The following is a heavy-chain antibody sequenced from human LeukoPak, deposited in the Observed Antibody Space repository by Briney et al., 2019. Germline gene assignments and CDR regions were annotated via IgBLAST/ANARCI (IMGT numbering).Heavy chain of an antibody. J-gene: IGHJ5*02. D-gene: IGHD3-3*01. CDR2: ISSSSYI. CDR3: AREGISYYDFWSGYYTHNWFDP. Sequence: GGSLRLSCAASGFTFSSYSMNWVRQAPGKGLEWVSSISSSSYIYYADSVKGRFTISRDNAKNSLYLQMNSLRAEDTAVYYCAREGISYYDFWSGYYTHNWFDPWGQGTLVTVSS. V-gene: IGHV3-21*01. CDR1: GFTFSSYS.